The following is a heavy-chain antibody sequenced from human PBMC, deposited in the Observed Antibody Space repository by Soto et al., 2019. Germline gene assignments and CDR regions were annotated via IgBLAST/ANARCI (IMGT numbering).Heavy chain of an antibody. CDR1: GFTFSSYG. D-gene: IGHD3-10*01. J-gene: IGHJ6*03. CDR2: ISYDGSNK. Sequence: GGSLRLSCAASGFTFSSYGMHWVRQAPGKGLEWVAVISYDGSNKYYADSVKGRFTISRDNSKNTLYLQMNSLRAEDTAVYYCAKALTYYYGSGSQNYYYYYMDVWGKGTTVTVSS. CDR3: AKALTYYYGSGSQNYYYYYMDV. V-gene: IGHV3-30*18.